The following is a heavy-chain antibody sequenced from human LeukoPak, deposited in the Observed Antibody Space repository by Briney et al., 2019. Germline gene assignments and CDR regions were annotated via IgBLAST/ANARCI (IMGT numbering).Heavy chain of an antibody. V-gene: IGHV4-59*12. CDR2: IYYSGST. CDR3: AREGVPALDAFDI. J-gene: IGHJ3*02. D-gene: IGHD2-2*01. CDR1: GGSISSYY. Sequence: NSSETLSLTCTVSGGSISSYYWSWIRQPPGKGLEWIGYIYYSGSTNYNPSLKSRVTISVDTSKNQFSLKLSSVTAADTAVYYCAREGVPALDAFDIWGQGTMVTVSS.